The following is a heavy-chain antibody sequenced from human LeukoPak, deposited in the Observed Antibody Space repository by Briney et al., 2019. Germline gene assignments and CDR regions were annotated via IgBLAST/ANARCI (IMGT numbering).Heavy chain of an antibody. CDR3: ARDGITVALDY. V-gene: IGHV3-48*03. Sequence: TGGSLRLSCAASGFTFSSYEMNWVRQAPGKGLEWDSYISGNGNSIYYADSVKGRFTISRDNAKNSLYLQVNSLRAEDTAVYYCARDGITVALDYWGQGTLVTVSS. D-gene: IGHD6-19*01. CDR2: ISGNGNSI. CDR1: GFTFSSYE. J-gene: IGHJ4*02.